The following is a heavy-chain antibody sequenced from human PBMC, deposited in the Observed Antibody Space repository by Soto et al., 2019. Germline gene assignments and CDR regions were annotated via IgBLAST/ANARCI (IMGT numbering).Heavy chain of an antibody. D-gene: IGHD3-3*01. CDR3: ARGKENYDFWSGYYKDYYYGMDV. J-gene: IGHJ6*02. Sequence: VQLVQSGAEVKKPGSSVKVSCKASGGTFSSYAISWVRQAPGQGLEWMGGIIPIFGTANYAQKFQGRVTITADESTSTAYMELSSLRSEDTAVYYCARGKENYDFWSGYYKDYYYGMDVWGQGTTVTVSS. V-gene: IGHV1-69*01. CDR2: IIPIFGTA. CDR1: GGTFSSYA.